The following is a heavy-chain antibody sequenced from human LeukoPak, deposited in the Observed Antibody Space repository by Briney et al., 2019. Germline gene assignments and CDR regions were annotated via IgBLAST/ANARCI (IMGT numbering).Heavy chain of an antibody. CDR1: GFTFSSYW. D-gene: IGHD4-17*01. CDR2: ISTDGRST. CDR3: ARERGDPTGDY. J-gene: IGHJ4*02. Sequence: GGSLRLSCVASGFTFSSYWMHWVRQPPGKGLVWLSRISTDGRSTNYADSVKGRFTISRDNAKNSLYLQMNSLRAEDTAVYYCARERGDPTGDYWGQGTLVTVSS. V-gene: IGHV3-74*01.